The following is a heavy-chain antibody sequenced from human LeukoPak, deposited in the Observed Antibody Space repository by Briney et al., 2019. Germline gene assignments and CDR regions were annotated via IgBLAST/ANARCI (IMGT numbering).Heavy chain of an antibody. CDR1: GGSFSSYY. V-gene: IGHV4-59*12. D-gene: IGHD3-22*01. CDR3: ARSYGYYYDSSGTQSAFDI. CDR2: IYYSGST. Sequence: SETLSLTCTVSGGSFSSYYWSWIRQPPGKGPEWIGYIYYSGSTYYNPSLKSRVTISVDTSKNQFSLKLSSMTAADTAVYYCARSYGYYYDSSGTQSAFDIWGQGTMVTVSS. J-gene: IGHJ3*02.